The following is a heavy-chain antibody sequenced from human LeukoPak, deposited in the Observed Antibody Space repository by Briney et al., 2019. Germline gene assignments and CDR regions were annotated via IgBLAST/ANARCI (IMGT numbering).Heavy chain of an antibody. CDR1: GGTFSSYA. Sequence: ASVKVSCKASGGTFSSYAISWVRQAPGQGLEWMGRIIPIFGTANYAQKFQGRVTITTDESTSTAYMELSSLRSEDTAVYYCARLYYYDSSTYAFDIWGQGTMVTVSS. J-gene: IGHJ3*02. D-gene: IGHD3-22*01. V-gene: IGHV1-69*05. CDR2: IIPIFGTA. CDR3: ARLYYYDSSTYAFDI.